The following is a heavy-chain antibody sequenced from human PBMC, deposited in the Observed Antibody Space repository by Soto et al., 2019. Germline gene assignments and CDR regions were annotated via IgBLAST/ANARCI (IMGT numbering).Heavy chain of an antibody. Sequence: TSETLSLTCTVSGGSISSGDYYWSWIRQPPGKGLEWIGYIYYSGSTYYNPSLKSRVTISVDTSKNQFSLKLSSVTAADTAVYYCARVPTYYDSPFKPDYWGQGTLVTVSS. J-gene: IGHJ4*02. CDR1: GGSISSGDYY. V-gene: IGHV4-30-4*01. CDR2: IYYSGST. CDR3: ARVPTYYDSPFKPDY. D-gene: IGHD3-22*01.